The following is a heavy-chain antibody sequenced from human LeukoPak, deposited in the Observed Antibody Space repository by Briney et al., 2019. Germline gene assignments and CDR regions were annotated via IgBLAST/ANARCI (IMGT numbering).Heavy chain of an antibody. D-gene: IGHD2-21*01. V-gene: IGHV3-7*01. CDR3: TRDNRYYY. CDR2: IKEDGSEK. J-gene: IGHJ4*02. CDR1: GFTFSNYW. Sequence: GGSLRLSCAASGFTFSNYWMSWGRQGPGKGLEWGANIKEDGSEKYYEDSVKGRFTISRDNAKNLVYLQMNSLRAEDTAVYYCTRDNRYYYWGQGTVVTVSS.